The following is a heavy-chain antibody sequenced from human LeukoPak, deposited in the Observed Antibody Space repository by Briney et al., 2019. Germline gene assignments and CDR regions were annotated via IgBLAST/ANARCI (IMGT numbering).Heavy chain of an antibody. CDR3: ARASTSWFRYYFDY. J-gene: IGHJ4*02. V-gene: IGHV3-48*03. CDR1: GFTFSSYE. D-gene: IGHD2-2*01. CDR2: ISSSGSTI. Sequence: GGSLRLSCAASGFTFSSYEMNWVRQAPGKGLEWVSYISSSGSTIYYADSVKGRSTISRDNSKNTLYLQMNSLRAEDTAVYYCARASTSWFRYYFDYWGQGTLVTVSS.